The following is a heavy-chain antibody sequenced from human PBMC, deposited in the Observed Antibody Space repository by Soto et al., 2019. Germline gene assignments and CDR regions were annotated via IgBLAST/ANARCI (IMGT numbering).Heavy chain of an antibody. CDR2: ISGSGGST. D-gene: IGHD4-17*01. V-gene: IGHV3-23*01. CDR1: GFTFSSYA. Sequence: QPGGSLRLSCAASGFTFSSYAMSWVRQAPGKGLEWVSAISGSGGSTYYADSVKGRFTISRDNSKNTLYLQMNSLRAEDTAVYYCAKGGNYGDYRTNNWFDPWGQGTLVTVSS. CDR3: AKGGNYGDYRTNNWFDP. J-gene: IGHJ5*02.